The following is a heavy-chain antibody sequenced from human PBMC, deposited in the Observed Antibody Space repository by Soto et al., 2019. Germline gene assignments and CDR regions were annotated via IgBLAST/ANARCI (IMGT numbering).Heavy chain of an antibody. Sequence: QVQLQESGPALVKPSETLSLTCTVSGGSINDYYWTWIRQAPGQGLEWIGYVYYTGRTNYNPSLKSRITMSADTSKEQFSLKLTSVTAADTAVYYCASWHGVAAAGFDNWGLGTLVTVSS. CDR2: VYYTGRT. J-gene: IGHJ4*02. D-gene: IGHD6-13*01. CDR3: ASWHGVAAAGFDN. V-gene: IGHV4-59*01. CDR1: GGSINDYY.